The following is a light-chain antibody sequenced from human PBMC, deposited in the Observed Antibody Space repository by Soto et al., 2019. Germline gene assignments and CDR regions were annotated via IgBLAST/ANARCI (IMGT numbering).Light chain of an antibody. CDR2: DVT. CDR1: SSDVGGYNF. V-gene: IGLV2-14*01. CDR3: ASYTSVGTEV. Sequence: QSALTQPASVSGSPGQSITISCTGTSSDVGGYNFVSWYQQHPDKAPKVIIFDVTFRPSGVSNRFSGSKSGSTASLIISGLQAEDEADYYCASYTSVGTEVFGTGTKLTVL. J-gene: IGLJ1*01.